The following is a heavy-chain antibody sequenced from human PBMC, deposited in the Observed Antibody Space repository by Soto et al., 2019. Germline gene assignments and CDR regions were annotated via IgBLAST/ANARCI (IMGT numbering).Heavy chain of an antibody. V-gene: IGHV4-34*01. CDR1: GGSFSGYY. CDR2: INHSGST. J-gene: IGHJ6*02. D-gene: IGHD2-8*01. CDR3: ARVGLYCTNGVCYIGYYYYGMDV. Sequence: SETLSLTCAVYGGSFSGYYWSWIRQPPGKGLEWFGEINHSGSTNYNPSLKSRVTISVDTSKNQFSLKLSSVTAADTAVYYFARVGLYCTNGVCYIGYYYYGMDVWDQGTTLTVSS.